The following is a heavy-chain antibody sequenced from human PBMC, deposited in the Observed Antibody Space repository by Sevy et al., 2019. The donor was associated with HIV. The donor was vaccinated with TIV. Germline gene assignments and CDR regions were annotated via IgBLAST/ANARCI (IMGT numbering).Heavy chain of an antibody. V-gene: IGHV4-39*01. J-gene: IGHJ4*02. CDR3: ARGRITFFDD. Sequence: SETLSLTCIVSGGPISTCTNFWGWIRQPPGKGLEWIGSIYCGRSTYYNPSLKSRVAISVDTSKNQFSLKVNSVSAADTAVYYSARGRITFFDDWGQGALVTVSS. D-gene: IGHD3-16*01. CDR2: IYCGRST. CDR1: GGPISTCTNF.